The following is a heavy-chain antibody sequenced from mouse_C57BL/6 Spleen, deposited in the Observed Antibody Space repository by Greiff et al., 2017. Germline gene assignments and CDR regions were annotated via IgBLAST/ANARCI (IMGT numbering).Heavy chain of an antibody. CDR2: IDPSDSET. CDR1: GYTFTSYW. J-gene: IGHJ1*03. V-gene: IGHV1-52*01. D-gene: IGHD1-1*01. Sequence: QVQLQQPGAELVRPGSSVKLSCKASGYTFTSYWMHWVKQRPIQGLEWIGNIDPSDSETHYNQKFKDKATLTVDKSSSTAYMQLSSLTSEDSAVYYCARGHYYGSSWGNWYFDVWGTGTTVTVSS. CDR3: ARGHYYGSSWGNWYFDV.